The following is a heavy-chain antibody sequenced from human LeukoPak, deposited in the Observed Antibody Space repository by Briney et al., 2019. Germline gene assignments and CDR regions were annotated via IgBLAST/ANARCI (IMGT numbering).Heavy chain of an antibody. CDR2: ISSSSSYI. D-gene: IGHD2-21*01. CDR1: GFTFSSYS. V-gene: IGHV3-21*01. Sequence: PGGSLRLSCAASGFTFSSYSMNWVRQAPGKGLEWVSSISSSSSYIYYADSVKGRFTISRDNAMNSLYLQMNSLRAEDTAVYYCARDGGGDGSDAFDIWGQGTMVTVSP. J-gene: IGHJ3*02. CDR3: ARDGGGDGSDAFDI.